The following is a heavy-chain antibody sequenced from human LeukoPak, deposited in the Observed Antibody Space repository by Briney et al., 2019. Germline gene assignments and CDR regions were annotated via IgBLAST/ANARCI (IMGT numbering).Heavy chain of an antibody. CDR3: ARDPDIYYYDSSGYREAFDI. Sequence: GASVKVSCKASGYTFTGYYMHWVRQAPGQGLEWMGWINPNSGGTNYAQKLQGRVTMTTDTSTSTAYMELRSLRSDDTAVYYCARDPDIYYYDSSGYREAFDIWGQGTMVTVSS. J-gene: IGHJ3*02. CDR2: INPNSGGT. D-gene: IGHD3-22*01. V-gene: IGHV1-2*02. CDR1: GYTFTGYY.